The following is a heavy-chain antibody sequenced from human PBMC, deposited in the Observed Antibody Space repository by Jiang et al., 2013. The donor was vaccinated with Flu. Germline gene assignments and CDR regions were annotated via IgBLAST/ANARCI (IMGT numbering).Heavy chain of an antibody. Sequence: YSGSTNYNPSLKSRVTISVDTSKNQFSLKLSSVTAADTAVYYCASIRAVAGKGYYFDYWGQGTLVTASS. J-gene: IGHJ4*02. CDR2: YSGST. D-gene: IGHD6-19*01. CDR3: ASIRAVAGKGYYFDY. V-gene: IGHV4-59*01.